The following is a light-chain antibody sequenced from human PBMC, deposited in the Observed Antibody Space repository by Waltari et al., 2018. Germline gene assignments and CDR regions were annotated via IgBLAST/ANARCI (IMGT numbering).Light chain of an antibody. Sequence: DIVMTQSPLSLPVTPGEPASISCRSSQRLRHRNGNNYLDWYLQKPGQSQQLLIYLGSNRASGVPDRFSGSGSGTDFTLKISRVEAEDVGVYYCMQSLQALWTFGQGTKVEIK. CDR1: QRLRHRNGNNY. J-gene: IGKJ1*01. CDR2: LGS. CDR3: MQSLQALWT. V-gene: IGKV2-28*01.